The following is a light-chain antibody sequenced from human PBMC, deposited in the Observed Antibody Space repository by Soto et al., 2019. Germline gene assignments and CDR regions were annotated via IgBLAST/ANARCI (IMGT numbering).Light chain of an antibody. J-gene: IGLJ1*01. CDR1: RSDVGGYKY. Sequence: QSVLTQPASVSGSPGESITISCNGRRSDVGGYKYVFWYQHHPGKAPKLIIYEVTNRASGVSIRFSGSKSGNTASLTISGLQAEDEADYYCSSYARSNTPVVFGTGTKLTVL. CDR3: SSYARSNTPVV. V-gene: IGLV2-14*01. CDR2: EVT.